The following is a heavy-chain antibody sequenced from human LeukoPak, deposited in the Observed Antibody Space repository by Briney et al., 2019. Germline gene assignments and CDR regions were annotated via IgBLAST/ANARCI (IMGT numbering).Heavy chain of an antibody. J-gene: IGHJ3*02. CDR2: IYSSGST. V-gene: IGHV4-4*07. CDR1: GGSISSYY. Sequence: PSETLSLTCIVSGGSISSYYWSWIRHPAGPGLEWIGRIYSSGSTSYTPSLKSRVTMSVDTSKYQFSLKLSSVTAADTAVYYCARYSSSWTDAFDIWGQGTMVTVSS. D-gene: IGHD6-13*01. CDR3: ARYSSSWTDAFDI.